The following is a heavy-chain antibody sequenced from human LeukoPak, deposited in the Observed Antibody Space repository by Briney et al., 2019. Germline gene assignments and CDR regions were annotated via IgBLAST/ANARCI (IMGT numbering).Heavy chain of an antibody. CDR1: GFTFSSYS. J-gene: IGHJ5*02. Sequence: GGSLGLSCAASGFTFSSYSMNWVCQAPGKGLEWVSSISSSSSYIYYADSVKGRFTISRDNAKNSLYLQMNSLRAEDTAVYYCARYCSSTSCYGFDPWGQGTLVTVSS. D-gene: IGHD2-2*01. V-gene: IGHV3-21*01. CDR2: ISSSSSYI. CDR3: ARYCSSTSCYGFDP.